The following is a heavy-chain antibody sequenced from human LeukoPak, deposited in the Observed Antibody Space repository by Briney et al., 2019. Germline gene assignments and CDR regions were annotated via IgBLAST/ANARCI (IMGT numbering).Heavy chain of an antibody. CDR2: MNPNSGNT. CDR3: ARGQQLEDFDY. J-gene: IGHJ4*02. Sequence: ASVKVSCKASGYTSTSYDINWVRPATGQGLEWMGWMNPNSGNTGYAQKFQGRVTITRNTSISTAYMELSSLRSEDTAVYYCARGQQLEDFDYWGQGTLVTVSS. CDR1: GYTSTSYD. V-gene: IGHV1-8*03. D-gene: IGHD6-6*01.